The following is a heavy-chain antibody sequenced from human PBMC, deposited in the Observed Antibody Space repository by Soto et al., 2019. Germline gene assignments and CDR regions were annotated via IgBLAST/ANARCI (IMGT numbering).Heavy chain of an antibody. CDR1: GYSFTNYW. D-gene: IGHD6-13*01. J-gene: IGHJ6*02. Sequence: PGASLKISCKGSGYSFTNYWIGWVRQMPGKGLEWMGIIYPGDSDTRYSPSFQGQVTISADKSINTAYLQWSSLKASDTAMYYCARTSAAGKYYYGMDVRGQGTTVTVSS. V-gene: IGHV5-51*01. CDR2: IYPGDSDT. CDR3: ARTSAAGKYYYGMDV.